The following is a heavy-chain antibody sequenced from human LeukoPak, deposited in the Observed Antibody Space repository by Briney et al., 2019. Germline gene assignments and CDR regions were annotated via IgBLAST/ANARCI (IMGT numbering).Heavy chain of an antibody. Sequence: SETLSLTCTVSGGSISSSSYYWGWIRQPPGKGLEWIGSIYYSGSTYYNPSLKSRVTISQDTSKNQVSLKLSSVTAADTAVYYCARAGVVIHNWFDPWGQGTLVTVSS. CDR2: IYYSGST. V-gene: IGHV4-39*07. D-gene: IGHD3-3*01. CDR1: GGSISSSSYY. CDR3: ARAGVVIHNWFDP. J-gene: IGHJ5*02.